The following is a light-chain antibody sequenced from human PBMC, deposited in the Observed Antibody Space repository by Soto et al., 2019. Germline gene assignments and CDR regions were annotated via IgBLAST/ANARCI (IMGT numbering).Light chain of an antibody. V-gene: IGLV1-44*01. CDR3: ASWDDRLNGVI. J-gene: IGLJ2*01. CDR1: NSNIGSNT. CDR2: DNN. Sequence: QSVLTQPPSASGTPGQRVTLSCSGSNSNIGSNTVNWYQQLPGTAPKLLIYDNNKRPSGVPGRFSDSKSGTSASLAISGLQSEDEADYYCASWDDRLNGVIFGGGTQLTVL.